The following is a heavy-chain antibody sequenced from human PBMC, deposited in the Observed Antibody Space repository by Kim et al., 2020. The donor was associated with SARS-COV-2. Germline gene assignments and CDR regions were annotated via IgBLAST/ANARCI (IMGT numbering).Heavy chain of an antibody. Sequence: GGSLRLSCAASEFTLSNYDMKWFRQAPGKGLEWLAYMSSDATRIHYADSVEGRFTISRDSAKNSLYLQMNSLRGEDTAMYYCARGRGDWTVDYCGQGTLVTVSA. CDR3: ARGRGDWTVDY. CDR2: MSSDATRI. D-gene: IGHD2-21*02. CDR1: EFTLSNYD. J-gene: IGHJ4*02. V-gene: IGHV3-48*01.